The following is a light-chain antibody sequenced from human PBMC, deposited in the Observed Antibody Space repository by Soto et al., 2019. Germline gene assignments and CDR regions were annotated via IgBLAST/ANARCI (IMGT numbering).Light chain of an antibody. Sequence: DIQMTQSPSSLSASVGDRVTITCRASHTMSFYLNWYQQKPGKAPKLLIYAASNLQSGDPSRFSASGSGTEFTLTLNSLQPEDVATYYCHQAYSTPWTFGQGTKVEIK. V-gene: IGKV1-39*01. CDR2: AAS. CDR3: HQAYSTPWT. CDR1: HTMSFY. J-gene: IGKJ1*01.